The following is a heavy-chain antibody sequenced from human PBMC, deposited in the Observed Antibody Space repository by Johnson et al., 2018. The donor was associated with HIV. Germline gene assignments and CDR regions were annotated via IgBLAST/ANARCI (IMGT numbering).Heavy chain of an antibody. Sequence: VQLVESGGDLVQPGGSLRLSCAASGITVSSNYMTWVRQAPGKGLEWVGRIKSEPDGGTTDYAAPGKDRFIISRDDSKDTLYLQMNSLKTEDTAVYYCATEAGIELWLIDAFDLWGQGTMVTVSS. D-gene: IGHD5-18*01. CDR2: IKSEPDGGTT. CDR3: ATEAGIELWLIDAFDL. J-gene: IGHJ3*01. CDR1: GITVSSNY. V-gene: IGHV3-15*01.